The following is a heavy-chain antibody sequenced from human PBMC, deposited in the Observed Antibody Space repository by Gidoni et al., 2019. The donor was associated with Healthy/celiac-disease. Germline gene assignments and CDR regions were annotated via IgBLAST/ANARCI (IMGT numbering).Heavy chain of an antibody. CDR3: ARVLSGSYLYYYYGMDV. D-gene: IGHD1-26*01. CDR1: GFNFRSYS. J-gene: IGHJ6*02. CDR2: SSSSSSYI. Sequence: EVQLVESGGGVVKPGGSLRLSCAASGFNFRSYSMNWVRQAPGTGLGWVSSSSSSSSYIYYADSVKGRFTISRDNAKNSLYLQMNSLRAEDTAVYYCARVLSGSYLYYYYGMDVWGQGTTVTVSS. V-gene: IGHV3-21*01.